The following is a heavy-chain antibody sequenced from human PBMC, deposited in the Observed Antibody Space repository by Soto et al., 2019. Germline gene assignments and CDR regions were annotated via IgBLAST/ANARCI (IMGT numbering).Heavy chain of an antibody. CDR2: ITPSFGSP. Sequence: QVQLVQSGAEVRKPGSSVRISCTASGDTLSYSAIGWLRQAPGQGLEWMGGITPSFGSPVYARKFQGRVTIATDHMILNNLRSDDTAMYFCATYFTAVAYFENWGQGTLVTVSS. V-gene: IGHV1-69*01. D-gene: IGHD5-18*01. CDR3: ATYFTAVAYFEN. J-gene: IGHJ4*02. CDR1: GDTLSYSA.